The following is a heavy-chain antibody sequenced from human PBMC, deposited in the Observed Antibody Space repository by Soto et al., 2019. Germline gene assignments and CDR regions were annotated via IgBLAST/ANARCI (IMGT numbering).Heavy chain of an antibody. J-gene: IGHJ6*03. CDR2: ISGSGGST. CDR1: GFTFSSYA. CDR3: AKKLELPSIEVGYYYYMDV. Sequence: GGSLRLSCAASGFTFSSYAMSWVRQAPGKGLEWVSAISGSGGSTYYADSVKGRFTISRDHSKNTLYLQMNSLRAEDTAVYYCAKKLELPSIEVGYYYYMDVWGKGTTVTVSS. V-gene: IGHV3-23*01. D-gene: IGHD1-7*01.